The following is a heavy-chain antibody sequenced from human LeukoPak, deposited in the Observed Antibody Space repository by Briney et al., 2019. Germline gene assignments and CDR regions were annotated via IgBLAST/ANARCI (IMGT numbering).Heavy chain of an antibody. V-gene: IGHV1-69*06. CDR3: ARVRLSPSLRSLYYFDY. Sequence: SVKVSCKASGGTFSSYAINWVRQAPGQGLEWMGGIIPIFGTANYAQKFQGRVTITADKSTSTAYMELSSLRSEDTAVYYCARVRLSPSLRSLYYFDYWGQGTLVTVSS. J-gene: IGHJ4*02. D-gene: IGHD3-10*01. CDR2: IIPIFGTA. CDR1: GGTFSSYA.